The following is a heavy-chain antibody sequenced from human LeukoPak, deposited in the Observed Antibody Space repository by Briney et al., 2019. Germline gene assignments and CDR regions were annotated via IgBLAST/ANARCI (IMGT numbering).Heavy chain of an antibody. J-gene: IGHJ4*02. V-gene: IGHV3-74*01. D-gene: IGHD3-10*01. CDR2: INRDGSST. CDR1: GVIFSNYW. Sequence: GGSLRLSCAASGVIFSNYWMHWVRQAPGKGLVWVSRINRDGSSTSYADSVKGRFTISRDNSKNTLYLQMNSLRAEDTAVYYCAKVTMVRGVIPLYWGQGTLVTVSS. CDR3: AKVTMVRGVIPLY.